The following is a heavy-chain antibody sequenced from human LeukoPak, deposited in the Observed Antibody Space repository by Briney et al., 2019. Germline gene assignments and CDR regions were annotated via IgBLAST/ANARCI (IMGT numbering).Heavy chain of an antibody. CDR3: ARDRGKYSSSWLTGNWFDP. V-gene: IGHV1-69*04. J-gene: IGHJ5*02. Sequence: GASVKVSCKASGGTFSSYAISWVRQAPGQGLEWMGRIIPILGIANYAQKFQGRVTITADKSTSTAYMELSRLRSEDTAVYYCARDRGKYSSSWLTGNWFDPWGQGTLVTVSS. D-gene: IGHD6-13*01. CDR1: GGTFSSYA. CDR2: IIPILGIA.